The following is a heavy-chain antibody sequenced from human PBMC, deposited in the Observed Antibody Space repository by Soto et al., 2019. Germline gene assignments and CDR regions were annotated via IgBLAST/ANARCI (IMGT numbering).Heavy chain of an antibody. CDR1: GGTFSSYA. D-gene: IGHD2-21*02. J-gene: IGHJ6*02. CDR3: ARVSVDSGGNSRYYCGMDV. CDR2: IIPIFGTA. V-gene: IGHV1-69*13. Sequence: ASVKVSCKASGGTFSSYAISWVRQAPGQGLEWMGGIIPIFGTANYAQKFQGRVTITADESTSTAYMELSSLRSEDTAVYYCARVSVDSGGNSRYYCGMDVWGQGTTATV.